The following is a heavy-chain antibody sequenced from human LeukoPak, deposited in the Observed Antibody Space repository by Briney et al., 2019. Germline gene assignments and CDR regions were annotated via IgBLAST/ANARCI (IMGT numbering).Heavy chain of an antibody. Sequence: AAVKVSCKASGYPFSNYDINWVRQAPGQGLEWMGWMNPKSGNTGYGQKFQGRVTMTRVTSITTAYMELRSLRSDDTAVYYCTKASLAFGTKYFDPWGQGTLVTVSS. J-gene: IGHJ5*02. V-gene: IGHV1-8*01. D-gene: IGHD3-10*01. CDR3: TKASLAFGTKYFDP. CDR2: MNPKSGNT. CDR1: GYPFSNYD.